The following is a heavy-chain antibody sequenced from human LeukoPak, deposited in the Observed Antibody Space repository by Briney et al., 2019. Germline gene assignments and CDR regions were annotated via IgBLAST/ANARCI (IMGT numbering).Heavy chain of an antibody. D-gene: IGHD3-22*01. CDR2: ISAYNGNT. J-gene: IGHJ5*02. CDR3: ARGSRYDSSGHDHHWFDP. CDR1: GSRFTSYG. V-gene: IGHV1-18*01. Sequence: ASVKVSCKASGSRFTSYGISWVRQAPGQGLEWMGWISAYNGNTNYAQKLQGRVTMTTDTSTSTAYMELRSLRSDDTAVYYCARGSRYDSSGHDHHWFDPWGQGTLVTVSS.